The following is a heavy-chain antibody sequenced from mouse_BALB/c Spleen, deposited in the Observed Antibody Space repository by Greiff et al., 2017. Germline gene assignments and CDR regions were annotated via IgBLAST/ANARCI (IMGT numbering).Heavy chain of an antibody. CDR3: TRDGDYDEGDAMDY. Sequence: VQLKESGGGLVKPGGSLKLSCAASGFTFSSYTMSWVRQTPEKRLEWVATISSGGSYTYYPDSVKGRFTISRDNAKNTLYLQMSSLKSEDTAMYYCTRDGDYDEGDAMDYWGQGTSVTVSS. CDR2: ISSGGSYT. CDR1: GFTFSSYT. J-gene: IGHJ4*01. D-gene: IGHD2-4*01. V-gene: IGHV5-6-4*01.